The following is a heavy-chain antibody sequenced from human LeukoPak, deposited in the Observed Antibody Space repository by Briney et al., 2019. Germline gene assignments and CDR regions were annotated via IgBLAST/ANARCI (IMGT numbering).Heavy chain of an antibody. CDR3: ARGLLSEYSSSWYRTSGWFDP. J-gene: IGHJ5*02. CDR1: GGSFSGYY. CDR2: INHSGST. V-gene: IGHV4-34*01. Sequence: SETLSLTCAVYGGSFSGYYWSWIRQPPGKGLEWIGEINHSGSTNYNPSLKSRVTISVDTSKNQFSLKLSSVTAADTAVYYCARGLLSEYSSSWYRTSGWFDPWGQGTLVTVSS. D-gene: IGHD6-13*01.